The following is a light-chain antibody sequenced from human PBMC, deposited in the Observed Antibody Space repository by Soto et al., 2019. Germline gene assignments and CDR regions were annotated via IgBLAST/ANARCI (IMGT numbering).Light chain of an antibody. CDR3: QQHNSYPLT. Sequence: DIQMTQSPSTLSASVGDRVTITCRASESINKWLAWYQQRPGKAPKLLIYETSNLESGVPSRFSGSGSGTEFPLTISSLQPDDLATYYCQQHNSYPLTFGPGTKVDIK. CDR1: ESINKW. J-gene: IGKJ3*01. CDR2: ETS. V-gene: IGKV1-5*03.